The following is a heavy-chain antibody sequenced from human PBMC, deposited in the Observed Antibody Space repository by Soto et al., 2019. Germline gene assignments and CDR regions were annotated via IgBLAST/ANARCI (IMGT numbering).Heavy chain of an antibody. V-gene: IGHV1-2*02. J-gene: IGHJ4*02. D-gene: IGHD1-26*01. CDR2: INTNSGGT. CDR3: AREFAVKTLQNSGSLHFDS. Sequence: ASVKVSCKASGYTFTGYYMLWVRQAPGQGPEWMGWINTNSGGTNYAQKFQGRVTMTRDTSITTAYMELSRLRSDDTAVYYCAREFAVKTLQNSGSLHFDSWGQGTLVTVSS. CDR1: GYTFTGYY.